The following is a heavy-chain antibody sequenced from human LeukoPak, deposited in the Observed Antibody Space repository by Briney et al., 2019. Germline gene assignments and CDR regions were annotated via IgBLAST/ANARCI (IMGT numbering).Heavy chain of an antibody. CDR2: ISSSSRYI. CDR3: ARVKEAAAFDY. V-gene: IGHV3-21*01. J-gene: IGHJ4*02. Sequence: GGSLRLSCAASGFTFNTYSMNWVRQAPGKGLEWVSSISSSSRYIYYADSVRGRFTISRDNAKNSLYLQMNSLRAEDTAVYYCARVKEAAAFDYWGQGTLVTVSA. D-gene: IGHD6-25*01. CDR1: GFTFNTYS.